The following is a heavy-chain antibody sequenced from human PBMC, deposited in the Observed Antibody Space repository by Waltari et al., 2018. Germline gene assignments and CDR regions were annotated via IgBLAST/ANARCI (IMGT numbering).Heavy chain of an antibody. D-gene: IGHD2-15*01. V-gene: IGHV4-59*01. CDR1: GGSISSYY. Sequence: QVQLQESGPGLVKPSETLSLTCTVSGGSISSYYWSWIRQPPGKGLGWSGYIYYSGSTNYNPSLKSRVTISVDTSKSQFSLKLSSVTAADTAVYYCARFGAGYCSGGSCYSRADYYYYMDVWGKGTTVTVSS. CDR3: ARFGAGYCSGGSCYSRADYYYYMDV. J-gene: IGHJ6*03. CDR2: IYYSGST.